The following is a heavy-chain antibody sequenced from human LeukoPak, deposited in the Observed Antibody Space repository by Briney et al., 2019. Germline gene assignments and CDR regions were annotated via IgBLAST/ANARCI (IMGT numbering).Heavy chain of an antibody. D-gene: IGHD4-17*01. J-gene: IGHJ6*03. CDR1: GGSLSSHY. V-gene: IGHV4-59*11. Sequence: PSETLSLTCTVSGGSLSSHYRSWIRQPPGQGLEWIGYISNSGSTTYNPSLKSRVTISIYTSKSQFSLELSSVTAADAAVYHFARYSDYFYYYYMDVWGKGTTVTVSS. CDR2: ISNSGST. CDR3: ARYSDYFYYYYMDV.